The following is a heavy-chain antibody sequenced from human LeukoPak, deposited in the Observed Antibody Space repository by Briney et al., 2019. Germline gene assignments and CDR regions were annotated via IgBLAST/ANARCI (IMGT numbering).Heavy chain of an antibody. CDR3: AGCTSCYREPYYYYYMDV. Sequence: GGSLRLSCAASEFTFSNYPMHWVRQAPGKGLDWVAVISYDGSNKYYTDSVKGRFTISRDNSKNTLYLQMNSLRAEDTAVYYCAGCTSCYREPYYYYYMDVWGKGTTVTVSS. CDR1: EFTFSNYP. D-gene: IGHD2-2*02. J-gene: IGHJ6*03. CDR2: ISYDGSNK. V-gene: IGHV3-30*14.